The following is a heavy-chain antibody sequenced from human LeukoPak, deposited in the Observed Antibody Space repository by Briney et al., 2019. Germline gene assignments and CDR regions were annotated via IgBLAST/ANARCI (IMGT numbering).Heavy chain of an antibody. CDR1: VFTFSSYG. CDR3: ATDARSGSYYRPEYFQH. V-gene: IGHV3-30*03. J-gene: IGHJ1*01. D-gene: IGHD3-10*01. Sequence: GGSLRLSCAASVFTFSSYGMHWVREAPGKGMEWVAVISYDGSNKYYADSVKGRFTISRDNSKNTLYLQMNSLRAEDTAVYYCATDARSGSYYRPEYFQHWGQGTLVTVSS. CDR2: ISYDGSNK.